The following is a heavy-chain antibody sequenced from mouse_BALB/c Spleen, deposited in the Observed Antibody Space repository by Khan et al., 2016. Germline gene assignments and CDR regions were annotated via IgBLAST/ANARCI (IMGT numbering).Heavy chain of an antibody. V-gene: IGHV3-2*02. J-gene: IGHJ2*01. Sequence: EVQLQESGPGLVKPSQSLSLTCTVTGYSITSDYAWNWFRQFPGNKLEWMGYISYSGSTSYNPSLKSRISITRDTSKNQFFLQLYSVATEATATYYCAIYDYDTGYCGSWGQCTTLTVPS. D-gene: IGHD2-4*01. CDR3: AIYDYDTGYCGS. CDR2: ISYSGST. CDR1: GYSITSDYA.